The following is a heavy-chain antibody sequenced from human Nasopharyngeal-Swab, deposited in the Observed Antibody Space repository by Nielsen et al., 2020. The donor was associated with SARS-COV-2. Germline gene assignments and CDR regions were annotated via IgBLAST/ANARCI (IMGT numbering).Heavy chain of an antibody. J-gene: IGHJ4*02. Sequence: WVRQAPGQGLEWMGIINPSGGSTSYAQKFQGRVTMTRDTSTSTVYMELSSLRSEDTAVYYCARAGYCSSTSCYGARYYFDYWGQGTLVTVSS. CDR3: ARAGYCSSTSCYGARYYFDY. V-gene: IGHV1-46*01. CDR2: INPSGGST. D-gene: IGHD2-2*01.